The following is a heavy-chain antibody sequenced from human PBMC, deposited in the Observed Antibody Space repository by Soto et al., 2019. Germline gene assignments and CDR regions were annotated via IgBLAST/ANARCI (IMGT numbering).Heavy chain of an antibody. CDR2: INPNSGGT. D-gene: IGHD2-8*01. Sequence: ASVKVSCKASGYTFTGYYMHWVRQAPGQGLEWMGWINPNSGGTNYAQKLQGRVTMTRDTSISTAYMELIRLRSYDTAVYYCARVEPGIVLMVDAHYYHSGMDVWGQGTTVTASS. CDR3: ARVEPGIVLMVDAHYYHSGMDV. V-gene: IGHV1-2*02. J-gene: IGHJ6*02. CDR1: GYTFTGYY.